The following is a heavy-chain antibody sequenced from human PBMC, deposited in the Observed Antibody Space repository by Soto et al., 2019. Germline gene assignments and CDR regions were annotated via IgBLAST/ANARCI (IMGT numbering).Heavy chain of an antibody. V-gene: IGHV3-23*01. CDR1: GFTFSSYA. D-gene: IGHD1-26*01. CDR2: ISGSGGST. Sequence: EVQLLESGGGLVQPGGSLRLSCAASGFTFSSYAMSWVRQAPGKGLEWVSAISGSGGSTYYADSVKGRFTISRDNSKKTLYLQMNSLRAEDTAVYYCANTSPRGNLIVGANIPLDLWGQGTLVTVSS. J-gene: IGHJ5*02. CDR3: ANTSPRGNLIVGANIPLDL.